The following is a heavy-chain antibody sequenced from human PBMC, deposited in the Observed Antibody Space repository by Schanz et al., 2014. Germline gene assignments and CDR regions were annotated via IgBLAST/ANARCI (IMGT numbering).Heavy chain of an antibody. CDR3: TRDRGALINHNDALDL. Sequence: EVQLVESGGGLVQPGGSLRLSCEASGFTFRDYSMNWVRQAPGKGPEWVSGIRGSGGSTYYADSVKGRFTISRDNSKNTLYLQMNSLRSEDTAVYYCTRDRGALINHNDALDLWGQGTMVSVSS. CDR1: GFTFRDYS. J-gene: IGHJ3*01. V-gene: IGHV3-23*04. CDR2: IRGSGGST. D-gene: IGHD3-16*01.